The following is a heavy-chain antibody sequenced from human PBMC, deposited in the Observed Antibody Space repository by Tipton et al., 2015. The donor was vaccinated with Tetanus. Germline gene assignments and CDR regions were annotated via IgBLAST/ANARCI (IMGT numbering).Heavy chain of an antibody. CDR2: VDYFGST. V-gene: IGHV4-59*01. CDR3: ARRGGDFLTGYYDS. D-gene: IGHD3-9*01. CDR1: GGSISTYH. Sequence: TLSLTCTVSGGSISTYHWSWIRQSPGKGLEWIGYVDYFGSTKYNPSLKSRVAMSVDTSTNQLSLRLNSVTSADTAVYYCARRGGDFLTGYYDSWGQGTLVTVSS. J-gene: IGHJ4*02.